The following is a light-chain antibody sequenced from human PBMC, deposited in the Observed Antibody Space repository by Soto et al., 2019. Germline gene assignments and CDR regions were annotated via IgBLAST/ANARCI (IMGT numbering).Light chain of an antibody. V-gene: IGLV2-14*01. Sequence: QSALTQPASVSGSPGQSITISCTGTSSDVGGYNYVSWYQQHPGKAPKLMIYDVSNRPSGVSNRFSGSKSGNTASLTISGLQADDEADYDCSSYTGSSPDVVFGGGTKLTVL. J-gene: IGLJ2*01. CDR3: SSYTGSSPDVV. CDR2: DVS. CDR1: SSDVGGYNY.